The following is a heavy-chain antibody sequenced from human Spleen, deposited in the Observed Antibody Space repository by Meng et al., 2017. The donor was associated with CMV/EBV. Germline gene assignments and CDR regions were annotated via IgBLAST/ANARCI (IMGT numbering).Heavy chain of an antibody. CDR2: INQSGST. J-gene: IGHJ6*02. CDR3: VRGPHPSRRSSSGSYYYGMDV. CDR1: GYSISSGYY. Sequence: GSLRLSCTVSGYSISSGYYWGWIRQPPGKGLEWIGEINQSGSTNYNPSLKSRVTISADTSKKQFSLKLSSVTAADTAMYYCVRGPHPSRRSSSGSYYYGMDVWGQGTTVTVSS. V-gene: IGHV4-38-2*02. D-gene: IGHD6-6*01.